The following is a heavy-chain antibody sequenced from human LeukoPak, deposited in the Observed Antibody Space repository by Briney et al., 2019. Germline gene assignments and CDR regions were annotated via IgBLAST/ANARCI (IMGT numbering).Heavy chain of an antibody. CDR1: GGSISSYY. Sequence: SETLSLTCTVSGGSISSYYWSWIRQPAGKGLEWIGRIYTSGSTNHNPSLKSRLTISVDTSKNQFSLKLTSVTAADTAVYYCARDRYFDWFHAFVIWGQGTMVTVSS. J-gene: IGHJ3*02. D-gene: IGHD3-9*01. V-gene: IGHV4-4*07. CDR2: IYTSGST. CDR3: ARDRYFDWFHAFVI.